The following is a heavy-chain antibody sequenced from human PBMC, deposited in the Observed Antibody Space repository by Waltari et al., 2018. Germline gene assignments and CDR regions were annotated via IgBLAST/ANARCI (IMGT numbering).Heavy chain of an antibody. D-gene: IGHD2-15*01. CDR1: GFTFSRYS. CDR2: IRDGRPDR. J-gene: IGHJ4*02. Sequence: EVQLVESGGGLVKPGGSLRLSCKASGFTFSRYSMNWVRQAPGKGLEGVAGIRDGRPDRDYRDAVKGRFTISRDNGNNSLYLQMNSLRAEDTAVYYCARVCTGGRCYSSQDYWGQGTLVSVSS. CDR3: ARVCTGGRCYSSQDY. V-gene: IGHV3-21*01.